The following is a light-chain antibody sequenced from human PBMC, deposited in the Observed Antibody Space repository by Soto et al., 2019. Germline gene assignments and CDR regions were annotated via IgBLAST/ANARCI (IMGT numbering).Light chain of an antibody. V-gene: IGKV1-39*01. CDR3: QQYNSYSWT. J-gene: IGKJ1*01. CDR1: QSISSY. CDR2: AAS. Sequence: IQMTHCPSSLSACLGDRVANGCRANQSISSYLNWYQQKPGKAPKLLIYAASSLQSGVPSRFSGSGSGTDFTLTISSLQPEDFATYYCQQYNSYSWTFGQGTKVDIK.